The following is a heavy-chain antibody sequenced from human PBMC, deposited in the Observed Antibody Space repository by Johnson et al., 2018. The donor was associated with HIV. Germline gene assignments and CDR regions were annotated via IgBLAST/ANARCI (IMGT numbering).Heavy chain of an antibody. V-gene: IGHV3-43D*03. J-gene: IGHJ3*02. CDR3: AKGSPYTSSWLDALDI. CDR1: GFTFADYV. Sequence: VQLVESGGGVARPGGSLRLSCAASGFTFADYVMHWVRQGPGKGLEWVSLISWDGGTTSYADSVRGRFPISRDNKKNSLYLQLNSLRAEDTALYYCAKGSPYTSSWLDALDIWGQGTMVTVSS. CDR2: ISWDGGTT. D-gene: IGHD6-13*01.